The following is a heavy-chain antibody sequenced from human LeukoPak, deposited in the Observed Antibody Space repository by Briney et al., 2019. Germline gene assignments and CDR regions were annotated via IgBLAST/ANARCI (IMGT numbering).Heavy chain of an antibody. CDR3: ARDYYDSSGYITGMDV. J-gene: IGHJ6*02. D-gene: IGHD3-22*01. CDR1: RYTFTSYY. CDR2: INPSGGST. Sequence: VSVKVSCKASRYTFTSYYLHWVRQDPAQGLEWMGIINPSGGSTSYAQKFQGRVTMTRDTSTSTVYMELSSLRSEDTAVYYCARDYYDSSGYITGMDVWGQGTTVTVSS. V-gene: IGHV1-46*01.